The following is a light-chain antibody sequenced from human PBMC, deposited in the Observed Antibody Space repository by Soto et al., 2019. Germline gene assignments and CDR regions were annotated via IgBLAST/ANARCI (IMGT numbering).Light chain of an antibody. CDR2: DVS. CDR1: QRIRGW. Sequence: DIQMTQSPSTLSASVGDSVTITCRASQRIRGWVGWLQQRPGKAPNLLIYDVSALPRGGPARFSGSGSGTEFTLTLTNLQPADYGTYYCQQYDSYLATFGQGTKVDIK. V-gene: IGKV1-5*01. J-gene: IGKJ1*01. CDR3: QQYDSYLAT.